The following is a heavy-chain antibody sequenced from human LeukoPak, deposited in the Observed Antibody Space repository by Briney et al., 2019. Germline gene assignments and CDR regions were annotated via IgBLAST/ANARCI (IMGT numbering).Heavy chain of an antibody. V-gene: IGHV3-7*01. Sequence: HPGGSLRLSCAASRFTFSSYWMSWVRQAPGKGLEWVANIKQDGSEKYYVDSVKGRFTISRDNAKNSLYLQMNSLRAEDTAVYYCARGFEYSSSSGFDYWGQGTLVTVSS. D-gene: IGHD6-6*01. CDR1: RFTFSSYW. CDR3: ARGFEYSSSSGFDY. CDR2: IKQDGSEK. J-gene: IGHJ4*02.